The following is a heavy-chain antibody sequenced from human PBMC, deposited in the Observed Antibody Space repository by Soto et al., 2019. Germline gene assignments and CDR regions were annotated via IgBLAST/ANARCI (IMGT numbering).Heavy chain of an antibody. CDR3: ARGPLGLRWLQPGAYYFDY. J-gene: IGHJ4*02. CDR2: IYYSGST. CDR1: GGSISSYY. Sequence: SETLSLTCTVSGGSISSYYWSWIRQPPGKGLEWIGYIYYSGSTNYNPSLKSRVTISVDTSKNQFSLKLSSVTAADTAVYYCARGPLGLRWLQPGAYYFDYWGQGTLVTVSS. V-gene: IGHV4-59*01. D-gene: IGHD5-12*01.